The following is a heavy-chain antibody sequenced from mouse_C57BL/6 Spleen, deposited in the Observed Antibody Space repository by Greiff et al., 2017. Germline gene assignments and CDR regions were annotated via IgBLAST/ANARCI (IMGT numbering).Heavy chain of an antibody. CDR2: IYPGSGST. CDR1: GYTFTSYW. CDR3: AREGVTTVEAWFAY. D-gene: IGHD1-1*01. V-gene: IGHV1-55*01. Sequence: VQLQQPGAELVKPGASVKMSCKASGYTFTSYWITWVKQRPGQGLEWIGDIYPGSGSTNYNEKFKSKATLTVDTSSSTAYMQLSSLTSEDSAVYYCAREGVTTVEAWFAYWGQGTLVTVSA. J-gene: IGHJ3*01.